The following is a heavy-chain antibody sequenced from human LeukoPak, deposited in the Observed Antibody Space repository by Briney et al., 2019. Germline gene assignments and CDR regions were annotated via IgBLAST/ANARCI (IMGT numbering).Heavy chain of an antibody. CDR1: GYTFTGYY. V-gene: IGHV1-2*04. Sequence: ASVKVSCKASGYTFTGYYMHWVRQAPGQGLEWMGWINPNSGGTNYAQKFQGWVTMTRDTSISTAYMELSRLRSDDTAVYYCARDGEVAGTRGFLDIWGQGTMVTVSS. CDR2: INPNSGGT. CDR3: ARDGEVAGTRGFLDI. J-gene: IGHJ3*02. D-gene: IGHD6-19*01.